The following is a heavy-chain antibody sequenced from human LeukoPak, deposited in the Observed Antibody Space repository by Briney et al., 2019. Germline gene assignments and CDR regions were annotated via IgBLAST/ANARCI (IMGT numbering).Heavy chain of an antibody. V-gene: IGHV3-7*04. Sequence: GGSLRLSCAASGFTFSNYWMSWVRQAPGKGLEWVANIKQDGSEKYYVDSVKGRFTISRDNAKNSLYLQMSSLRAEDTAVYYCARGGGSYYNYWGQGTLVTVSP. D-gene: IGHD1-26*01. CDR2: IKQDGSEK. J-gene: IGHJ4*02. CDR3: ARGGGSYYNY. CDR1: GFTFSNYW.